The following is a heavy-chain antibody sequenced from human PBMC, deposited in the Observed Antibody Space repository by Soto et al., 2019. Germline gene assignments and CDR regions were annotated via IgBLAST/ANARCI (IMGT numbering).Heavy chain of an antibody. CDR1: GFTFSSYS. CDR2: ISSSSSYI. D-gene: IGHD3-22*01. V-gene: IGHV3-21*01. CDR3: ARGCYDSSGPVPPPY. Sequence: EVQLVESGGGLVKPGGSLRLSCAASGFTFSSYSMNWVRQAPGKGLEWVSSISSSSSYIYYADSVKGRFTISRDNAKNCRCLNMNSLRAEDTAVYYCARGCYDSSGPVPPPYWGQGTLVTVSS. J-gene: IGHJ4*02.